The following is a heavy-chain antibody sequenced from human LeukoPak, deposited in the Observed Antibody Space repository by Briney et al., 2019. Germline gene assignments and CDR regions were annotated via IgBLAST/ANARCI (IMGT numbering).Heavy chain of an antibody. D-gene: IGHD4-23*01. CDR2: IRFDGSNQ. J-gene: IGHJ6*03. V-gene: IGHV3-30*02. Sequence: GGSLRLSCAASGFTFSSYGMHWVRQAPGKGLEWVAFIRFDGSNQYYADSVKGRFTISRNNSKNTLYLHVDIRRAEDTAVYYCTKDGYSAGCHYYYRDGWGKGTTVTVSS. CDR1: GFTFSSYG. CDR3: TKDGYSAGCHYYYRDG.